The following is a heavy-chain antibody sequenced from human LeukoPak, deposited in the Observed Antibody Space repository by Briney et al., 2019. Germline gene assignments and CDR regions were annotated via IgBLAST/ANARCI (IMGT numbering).Heavy chain of an antibody. D-gene: IGHD5-18*01. Sequence: VASVKVSCKASGGTFSSYAISWVRQAPGQGLEWMGGIIPIFGAANYAQKFQGRVTITTDESTSTAYMELSSLRSEDTAVYYCARDPGYSYGNVGFDYWGQGTLVTVSS. CDR1: GGTFSSYA. CDR3: ARDPGYSYGNVGFDY. CDR2: IIPIFGAA. V-gene: IGHV1-69*05. J-gene: IGHJ4*02.